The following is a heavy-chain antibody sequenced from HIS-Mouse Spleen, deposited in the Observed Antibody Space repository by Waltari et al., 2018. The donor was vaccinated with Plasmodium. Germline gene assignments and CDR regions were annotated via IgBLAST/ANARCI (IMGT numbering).Heavy chain of an antibody. Sequence: EVQLVESGVGWAHLGGPFGISFVALDSPFCSFWMSWARQAPGKGLEWVANIKQDGSEKYYVDSVKGRFTISRDNAKNSLYLQMNSLRAEDTAVYYCASSWYWYFDLWGRGTLVTVSS. CDR2: IKQDGSEK. V-gene: IGHV3-7*01. D-gene: IGHD6-13*01. CDR1: DSPFCSFW. J-gene: IGHJ2*01. CDR3: ASSWYWYFDL.